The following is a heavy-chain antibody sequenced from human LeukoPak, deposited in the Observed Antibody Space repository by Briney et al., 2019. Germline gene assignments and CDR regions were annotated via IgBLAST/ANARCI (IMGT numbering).Heavy chain of an antibody. CDR3: ARKATTGPTKAAFDI. CDR2: IYYSGSI. V-gene: IGHV4-28*05. CDR1: GVSISSSNY. Sequence: HPSETLSLTCTVSGVSISSSNYWAWIRQPPGKGLEWIGHIYYSGSIYYNPSLKSRVTTSVDTSKNQFSLKLSSVTAVDTAVYYCARKATTGPTKAAFDIWGQGTMVTVSS. D-gene: IGHD4-17*01. J-gene: IGHJ3*02.